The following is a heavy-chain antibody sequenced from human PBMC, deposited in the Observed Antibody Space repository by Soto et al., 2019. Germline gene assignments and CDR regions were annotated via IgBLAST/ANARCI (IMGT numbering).Heavy chain of an antibody. D-gene: IGHD3-10*01. CDR1: GGSISSGDNY. CDR3: ARVWRYYGSGSYYDYYYGMDV. J-gene: IGHJ6*02. V-gene: IGHV4-30-4*01. Sequence: PSETLSLTCTVSGGSISSGDNYWSWIRQPPGKGLEWIGYIYYSGSTYYKPSLKSRVTISVDTSKNQFSLKLSSVTAADTAVYYCARVWRYYGSGSYYDYYYGMDVWGQGTTVTVS. CDR2: IYYSGST.